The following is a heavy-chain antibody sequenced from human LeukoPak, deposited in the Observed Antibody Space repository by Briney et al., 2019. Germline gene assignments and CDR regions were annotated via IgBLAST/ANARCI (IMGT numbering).Heavy chain of an antibody. Sequence: PSETLSLTCAVYGGSFSGYYWSWIRQPPGKGLEWIGEINHSGSTNYNPSLKSRVTISVDTSKNQFSLKLSSVTAADTAVYYCARGGVGYCSGGSCYTNYFDYWGQGTLVTVSS. J-gene: IGHJ4*02. CDR2: INHSGST. CDR3: ARGGVGYCSGGSCYTNYFDY. V-gene: IGHV4-34*01. D-gene: IGHD2-15*01. CDR1: GGSFSGYY.